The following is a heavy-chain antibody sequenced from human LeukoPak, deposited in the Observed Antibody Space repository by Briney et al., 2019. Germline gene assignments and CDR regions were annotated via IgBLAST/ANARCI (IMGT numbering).Heavy chain of an antibody. CDR1: GYTFTSYD. CDR2: FNPGGDSI. Sequence: ASVKVSCKASGYTFTSYDINWVRQAPGQGLEWMGVFNPGGDSISYSQKFQGRVTLTRDTSTSTAYMELRSPRSEDTAVYYCARQQEVTSDSYYYAMDVWGQGTTVTVSS. J-gene: IGHJ6*02. D-gene: IGHD4-23*01. CDR3: ARQQEVTSDSYYYAMDV. V-gene: IGHV1-46*01.